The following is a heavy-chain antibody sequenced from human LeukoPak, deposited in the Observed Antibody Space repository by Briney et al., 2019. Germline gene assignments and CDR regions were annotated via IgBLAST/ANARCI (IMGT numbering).Heavy chain of an antibody. Sequence: GGSLRLSCAASGFTFSIYAMSWVRQASGKGLEWVSVISASGGSTYYTDSVKGRVTISRDNSKNTLYLQMNSLRAEDTAVYYCAKVGLSIRGSFDPWGQGTLVTVSS. CDR3: AKVGLSIRGSFDP. CDR1: GFTFSIYA. CDR2: ISASGGST. D-gene: IGHD2/OR15-2a*01. V-gene: IGHV3-23*01. J-gene: IGHJ5*02.